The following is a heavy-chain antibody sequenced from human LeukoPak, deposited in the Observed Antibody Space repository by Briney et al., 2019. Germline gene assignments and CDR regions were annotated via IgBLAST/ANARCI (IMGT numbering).Heavy chain of an antibody. CDR2: INHSGST. V-gene: IGHV4-34*01. CDR1: GGSFSGYY. D-gene: IGHD6-13*01. Sequence: PSETLSLTCAVYGGSFSGYYWSWIRQPPGKGLEWIGEINHSGSTNYNPSLKSRVTISLGTSKNQFSLKLNSVTAADTAVYYCARLKLIAAAGLSYYYYNYMDVWGNGTTVAISS. CDR3: ARLKLIAAAGLSYYYYNYMDV. J-gene: IGHJ6*03.